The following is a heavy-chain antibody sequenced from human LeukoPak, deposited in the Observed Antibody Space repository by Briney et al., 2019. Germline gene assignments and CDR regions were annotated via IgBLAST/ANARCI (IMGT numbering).Heavy chain of an antibody. CDR1: GFTFSSYA. V-gene: IGHV3-23*01. CDR3: AKDLGGSSSPFDY. D-gene: IGHD6-6*01. CDR2: ISGSGGST. J-gene: IGHJ4*01. Sequence: SGGSLRLSCAASGFTFSSYAMSWVRQAPRKGLEWVSAISGSGGSTYYADSVKGRFTISRDNSKNTLYLQMNSLRAEDTAVYYCAKDLGGSSSPFDYWGHRTLVTVSS.